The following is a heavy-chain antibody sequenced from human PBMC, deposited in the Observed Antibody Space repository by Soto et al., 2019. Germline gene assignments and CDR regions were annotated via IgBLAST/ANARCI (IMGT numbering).Heavy chain of an antibody. D-gene: IGHD3-10*01. J-gene: IGHJ5*02. CDR1: GGTFSSYA. V-gene: IGHV1-69*13. CDR3: ARGRGRSDGSGSYYPNWFDP. Sequence: SVKVSCKASGGTFSSYAISWVRQAPGQGLEWMGGIIPIFGTANYAQKFQGRVTMTADASTSTAYMELRSLTSEDTAVYYCARGRGRSDGSGSYYPNWFDPWGQGTLVTVSS. CDR2: IIPIFGTA.